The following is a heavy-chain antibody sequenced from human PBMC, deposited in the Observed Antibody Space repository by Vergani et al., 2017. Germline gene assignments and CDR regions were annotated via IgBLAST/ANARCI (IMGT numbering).Heavy chain of an antibody. Sequence: QVQLVESGGGLVQPGGSLRLTCAASGYTFSDYYMSWIRQAPGKGLEWVSYISSSGSTIYYADSVKGRFTISRDNAKNSLYLQMNSLRAEDTAVYYCARDRAGDYYDSSGYPRYFQHWGQGTLVTVSS. D-gene: IGHD3-22*01. CDR1: GYTFSDYY. V-gene: IGHV3-11*04. CDR2: ISSSGSTI. CDR3: ARDRAGDYYDSSGYPRYFQH. J-gene: IGHJ1*01.